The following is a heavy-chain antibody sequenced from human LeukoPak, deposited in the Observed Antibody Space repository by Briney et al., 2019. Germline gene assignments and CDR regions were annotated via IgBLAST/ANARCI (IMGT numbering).Heavy chain of an antibody. CDR2: INPNSGGT. Sequence: ASVKVSCKTSGYTFTGYYMHWVRQAPGQGLEWMGWINPNSGGTNYAQKFQGRVTMTRDTSISTAYMELSRLRSDDTAVYYCARVALTGYYNYNWFDPWGQGTLVTVSS. CDR1: GYTFTGYY. J-gene: IGHJ5*02. CDR3: ARVALTGYYNYNWFDP. V-gene: IGHV1-2*02. D-gene: IGHD3-9*01.